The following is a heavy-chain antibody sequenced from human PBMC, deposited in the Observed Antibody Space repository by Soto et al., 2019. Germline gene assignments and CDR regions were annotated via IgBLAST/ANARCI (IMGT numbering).Heavy chain of an antibody. V-gene: IGHV3-30*03. CDR2: ISSDGKTE. CDR1: GFTLSNFG. J-gene: IGHJ3*02. Sequence: QVQLVESGGGVIQPGGSLRLSCGASGFTLSNFGVHWVRQAPGKGPEWVGAISSDGKTESYGASVRGRFSVSRDNSQXXXXXXXXXXXXXXXXXXXXXXXXXXXXXSQFDIWGQGTMVTVSS. CDR3: XXXXXXXXXSQFDI.